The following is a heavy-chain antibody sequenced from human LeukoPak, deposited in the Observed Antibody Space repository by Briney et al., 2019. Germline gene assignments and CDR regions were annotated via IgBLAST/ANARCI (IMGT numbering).Heavy chain of an antibody. J-gene: IGHJ6*03. D-gene: IGHD2-2*01. Sequence: PSETLSLTCTVSGGSISSYYWSWIRQPPGKGLEWVGYIYYSGSTNYNSSLKSRVTISVDTSKNQFSLKLSSVTAADTAVYYCARTTEGYCSSTSYSWCYYYYMDVWGKGTTVTVSS. V-gene: IGHV4-59*01. CDR2: IYYSGST. CDR3: ARTTEGYCSSTSYSWCYYYYMDV. CDR1: GGSISSYY.